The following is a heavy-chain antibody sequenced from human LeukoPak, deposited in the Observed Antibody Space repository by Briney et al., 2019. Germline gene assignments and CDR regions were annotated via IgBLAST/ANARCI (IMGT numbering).Heavy chain of an antibody. D-gene: IGHD3-9*01. J-gene: IGHJ4*02. CDR2: VNAGNGDT. V-gene: IGHV1-3*01. CDR3: ARSRLVHNY. CDR1: GYAFTNYA. Sequence: VASVKVSCKASGYAFTNYAVQWVRQAPGQRLEWMGWVNAGNGDTRYSPKFQGRVTIARDTSASTAYMELSSLRSEDTAVYYCARSRLVHNYWGQGTLVTVSS.